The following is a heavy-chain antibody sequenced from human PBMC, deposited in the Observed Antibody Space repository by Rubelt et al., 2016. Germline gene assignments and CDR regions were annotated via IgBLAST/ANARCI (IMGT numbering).Heavy chain of an antibody. V-gene: IGHV1-58*01. CDR2: IVVGSGNT. D-gene: IGHD1-20*01. CDR3: ARDGGGITGTGFDP. Sequence: QMQLVQSGPEVKKPGTSVKVSCKASGFTFTSSAVQWVRQARGQRLEWIGWIVVGSGNTNYAQKFQERVTITRDMSTRTAYRELSSLRSEDTAVYYCARDGGGITGTGFDPWGQGTLVTVSS. CDR1: GFTFTSSA. J-gene: IGHJ5*02.